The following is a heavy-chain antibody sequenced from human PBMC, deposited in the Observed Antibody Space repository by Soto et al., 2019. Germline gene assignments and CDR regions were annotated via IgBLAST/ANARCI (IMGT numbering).Heavy chain of an antibody. V-gene: IGHV3-23*01. CDR3: ANPWGSYRHPDAFDI. CDR1: GFTFSSYA. J-gene: IGHJ3*02. D-gene: IGHD3-16*02. Sequence: PGGSLRLSCAASGFTFSSYAMSWVRQAPGKGLEWVSAISGSGGSTYYADSVKGRFTISRDNSKNTLYLQMNSLRAEDTAVYYCANPWGSYRHPDAFDIWGQGTMVTVSS. CDR2: ISGSGGST.